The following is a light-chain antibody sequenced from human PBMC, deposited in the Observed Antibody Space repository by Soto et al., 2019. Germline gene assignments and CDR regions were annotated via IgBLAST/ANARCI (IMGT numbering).Light chain of an antibody. CDR2: DAS. V-gene: IGKV1-33*01. J-gene: IGKJ3*01. CDR3: QQYDNLPPFT. CDR1: PDISNF. Sequence: DIQMTQSPFSLSASVGDRVTITCQASPDISNFLNWYQQKPGTAPQLLIYDASNLETGAPSRFSGSGSGTDFTFTISSLQPEDIATYYCQQYDNLPPFTFGPGTKVDIK.